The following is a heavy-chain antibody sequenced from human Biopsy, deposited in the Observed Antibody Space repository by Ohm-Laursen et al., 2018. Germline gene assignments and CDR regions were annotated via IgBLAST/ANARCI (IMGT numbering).Heavy chain of an antibody. CDR2: INHSGHT. CDR1: SASINLYY. CDR3: AGDRIAYCTATSCDNFGLDV. V-gene: IGHV4-59*01. J-gene: IGHJ6*02. D-gene: IGHD2-8*02. Sequence: GTLSLTCTVSSASINLYYWGWIRQSPGKGLEWIGYINHSGHTNYNPSLKSRLTMSVDTSKNQFSLKLTSVTAADTAVYYCAGDRIAYCTATSCDNFGLDVWGQGTTVTVSS.